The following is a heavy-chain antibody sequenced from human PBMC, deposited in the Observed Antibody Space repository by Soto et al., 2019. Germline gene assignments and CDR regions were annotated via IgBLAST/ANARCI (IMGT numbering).Heavy chain of an antibody. Sequence: LGESLKISCKGSGYSFTTYWINWVRQMPGKGLEWMGIIYPGDSDTRYSPSFQGQVTISADKSINTAYLQWRSLKASDTAVYYCARHHGSPGSYFGMDVWGQGTTVTV. V-gene: IGHV5-51*01. CDR2: IYPGDSDT. CDR1: GYSFTTYW. CDR3: ARHHGSPGSYFGMDV. J-gene: IGHJ6*02. D-gene: IGHD6-13*01.